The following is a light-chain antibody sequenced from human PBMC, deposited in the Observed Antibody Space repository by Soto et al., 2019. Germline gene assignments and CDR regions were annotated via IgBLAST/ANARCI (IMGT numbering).Light chain of an antibody. V-gene: IGKV4-1*01. CDR3: QQYYSTPWT. CDR2: WAS. J-gene: IGKJ1*01. CDR1: QSVLYSSNNKNY. Sequence: DIVMTQSPDSLAVSLGERATINCKSSQSVLYSSNNKNYLGWYQQEPGQPPKLLIYWASIRDSGVPDRFSGSGSGTDFTHTISSLQAEDVAVYYCQQYYSTPWTFGQGTKVEIK.